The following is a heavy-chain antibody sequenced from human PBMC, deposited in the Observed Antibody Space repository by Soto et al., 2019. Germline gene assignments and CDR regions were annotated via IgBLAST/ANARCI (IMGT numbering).Heavy chain of an antibody. CDR2: IHHSGST. CDR1: GGSISSGENF. Sequence: SETLSLTCTVSGGSISSGENFWNWIRQSPGKGLEWIGYIHHSGSTYYNPPLMSRLTISVDTSKNQLYLKLNSVTAADTAVYYCARDTGNYPYYFDYWGQGTLVTVSS. J-gene: IGHJ4*02. V-gene: IGHV4-30-4*01. CDR3: ARDTGNYPYYFDY. D-gene: IGHD1-7*01.